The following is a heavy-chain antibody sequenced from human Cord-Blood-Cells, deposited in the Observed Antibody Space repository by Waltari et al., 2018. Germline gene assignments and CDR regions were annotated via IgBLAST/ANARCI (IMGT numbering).Heavy chain of an antibody. CDR2: INHSGSP. V-gene: IGHV4-34*01. CDR1: GGSFSGYY. CDR3: ARGLIAAPYYYYGMDV. J-gene: IGHJ6*02. D-gene: IGHD6-13*01. Sequence: QVQLQQWGAGLLKPSETLSLTCAVYGGSFSGYYWRWLRQPPGKGLEWIGEINHSGSPNYNPSLKSRVTISVDTSKNQFSLKLSSVTAADTAVYYCARGLIAAPYYYYGMDVWGQGTTVTVSS.